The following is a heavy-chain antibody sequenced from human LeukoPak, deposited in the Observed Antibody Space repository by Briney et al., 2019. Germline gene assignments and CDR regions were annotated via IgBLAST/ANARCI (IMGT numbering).Heavy chain of an antibody. CDR1: GFTFDDYG. J-gene: IGHJ4*02. Sequence: PGGSLRLSCAASGFTFDDYGMSWVRQAPGKGLEWVSGINWNGGSTGYADSVKGRFTISRDNAKNSLYLQMNSLRAEDTAVYYCAAAGTLWFGELLYAKSYWGQGTLVTVSS. CDR3: AAAGTLWFGELLYAKSY. V-gene: IGHV3-20*04. CDR2: INWNGGST. D-gene: IGHD3-10*01.